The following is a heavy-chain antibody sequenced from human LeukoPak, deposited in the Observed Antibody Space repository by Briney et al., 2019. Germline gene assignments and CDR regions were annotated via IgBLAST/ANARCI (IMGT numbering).Heavy chain of an antibody. CDR2: INPNSGGT. CDR1: GDAFIGYC. D-gene: IGHD2-2*01. CDR3: ARAHPRGVPAAIFY. V-gene: IGHV1-2*02. Sequence: ASVKVSCKTSGDAFIGYCIHWVRQAPGQGLGWMGWINPNSGGTNYAQKFQGRVTMTRDTSISTAYMELSRLRSDDTAVYYCARAHPRGVPAAIFYWGQGTLVTVSS. J-gene: IGHJ4*02.